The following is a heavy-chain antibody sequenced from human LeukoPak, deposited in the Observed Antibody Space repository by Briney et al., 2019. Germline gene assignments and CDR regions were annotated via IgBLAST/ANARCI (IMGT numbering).Heavy chain of an antibody. CDR1: GFTVSSNY. V-gene: IGHV3-53*05. D-gene: IGHD3-22*01. Sequence: GGSLRLSCAASGFTVSSNYMSWVRQAPGKGLEWVSVIYSGGSTYYADSVKGRFTISRDNSKNTLYLQMNSLNSEDTAVYYCAADSSRDYFDYWGQGTLVTVSS. CDR3: AADSSRDYFDY. CDR2: IYSGGST. J-gene: IGHJ4*02.